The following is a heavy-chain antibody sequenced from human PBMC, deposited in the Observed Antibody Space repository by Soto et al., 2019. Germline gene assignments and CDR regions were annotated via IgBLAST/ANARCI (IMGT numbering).Heavy chain of an antibody. Sequence: QVQLQESGPGLVKPSGTLSLTCAVSSGSISSSNWWSWVRQPPGKGLEWIGEIYHSGSTNYNPSLKSRVTISVDKSKNQFSLKLSSVTAADTAVYYCARVVRGRQQLVYFDYWGPGTLVTVSS. D-gene: IGHD6-13*01. J-gene: IGHJ4*02. V-gene: IGHV4-4*02. CDR3: ARVVRGRQQLVYFDY. CDR2: IYHSGST. CDR1: SGSISSSNW.